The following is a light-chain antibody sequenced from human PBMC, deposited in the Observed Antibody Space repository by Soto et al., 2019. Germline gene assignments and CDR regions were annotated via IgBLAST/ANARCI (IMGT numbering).Light chain of an antibody. J-gene: IGKJ1*01. CDR3: QQYGDLPWT. Sequence: ALTQSPGTLSSSPGERATLSCRTIEAVSSNYLAWYQQKPGQAPRLLISGASGRATGVPDRFSGRGSGTDFTLTIDILESEDFAVYFCQQYGDLPWTFGQGTKVDIK. CDR2: GAS. V-gene: IGKV3-20*01. CDR1: EAVSSNY.